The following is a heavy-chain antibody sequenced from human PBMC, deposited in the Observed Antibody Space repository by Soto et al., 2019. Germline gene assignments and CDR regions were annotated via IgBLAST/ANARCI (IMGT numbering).Heavy chain of an antibody. D-gene: IGHD3-22*01. CDR1: GFAFSSYA. CDR2: ISGSGGMT. Sequence: GGSLRLSCAASGFAFSSYAMRWVRQAPGKWLEWVSAISGSGGMTYYAYSVTGLFTISRDNSKNTLYLEMNSLRGEDPAVYYCEQDGARTDSSGPRNSWGQGTLAPVSS. J-gene: IGHJ4*02. V-gene: IGHV3-23*01. CDR3: EQDGARTDSSGPRNS.